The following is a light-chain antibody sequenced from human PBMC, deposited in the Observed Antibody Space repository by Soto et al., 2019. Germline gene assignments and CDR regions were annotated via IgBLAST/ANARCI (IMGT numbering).Light chain of an antibody. CDR1: QSVSSN. Sequence: EIVMTQSPATLSVSPGERATLSCRASQSVSSNLAWYQHKPGQAPRLLIYGASARATGIPARFSGSGSGIEFTLTISSLQSEDFAVYYCQQFHNWPWTFGQGTKVDI. CDR2: GAS. CDR3: QQFHNWPWT. J-gene: IGKJ1*01. V-gene: IGKV3-15*01.